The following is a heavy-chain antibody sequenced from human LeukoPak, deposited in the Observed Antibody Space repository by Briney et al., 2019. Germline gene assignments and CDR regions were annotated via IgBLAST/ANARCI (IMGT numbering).Heavy chain of an antibody. D-gene: IGHD1-26*01. CDR2: IYYSGST. CDR1: GGSISSSSYY. V-gene: IGHV4-39*07. Sequence: SETLSLTCTVSGGSISSSSYYWGWIRRPPGKGLEWIGSIYYSGSTYYNPSLKSRVTISVDTSKNQFSLKLSSVTAADTAVYYCARRGLSGSYIFDYWGQGTLVTVSS. CDR3: ARRGLSGSYIFDY. J-gene: IGHJ4*02.